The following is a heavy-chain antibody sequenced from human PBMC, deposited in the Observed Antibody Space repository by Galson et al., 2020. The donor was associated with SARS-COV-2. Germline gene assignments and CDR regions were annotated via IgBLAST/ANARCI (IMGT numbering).Heavy chain of an antibody. D-gene: IGHD6-13*01. CDR3: ARTTPAIAEPGMRMD. J-gene: IGHJ4*02. Sequence: GGSLRLSCTASGFTFSTYCMTWVRQAPGKGLEWVSNITHDGTDTYYVDSVKGRFAISRDNAKNSLYLQMNSLRVEDTALYFCARTTPAIAEPGMRMDGGVGTLVTSSS. V-gene: IGHV3-7*01. CDR2: ITHDGTDT. CDR1: GFTFSTYC.